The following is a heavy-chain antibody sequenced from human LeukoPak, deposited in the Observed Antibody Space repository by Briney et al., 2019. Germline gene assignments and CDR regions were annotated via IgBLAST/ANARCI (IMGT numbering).Heavy chain of an antibody. CDR1: GYTFTGYY. D-gene: IGHD1-26*01. V-gene: IGHV1-2*02. CDR3: ARVPGSGSHSGPFDY. CDR2: INPNSGGT. Sequence: ASVKVSCKASGYTFTGYYMHWVRQAPGQGPEWMGWINPNSGGTNYAQKFQGRVTMTRDTSISTAYMELSRLRSDDTAVYYCARVPGSGSHSGPFDYWGQGTLVTVSS. J-gene: IGHJ4*02.